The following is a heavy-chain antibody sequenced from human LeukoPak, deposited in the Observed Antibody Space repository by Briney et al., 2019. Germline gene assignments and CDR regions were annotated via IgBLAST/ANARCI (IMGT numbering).Heavy chain of an antibody. J-gene: IGHJ3*01. V-gene: IGHV3-7*01. Sequence: GGSLRLSCAASGFTFSNYYMSWVRQAPGKGLEWVANIKQDGSEKNYVDSVEGRFTISRDNAKNSLYLQVNSLRVEDTAMYYCARDLAYYDSSGYYGTFDLWGQGTMVTVSS. CDR3: ARDLAYYDSSGYYGTFDL. D-gene: IGHD3-22*01. CDR2: IKQDGSEK. CDR1: GFTFSNYY.